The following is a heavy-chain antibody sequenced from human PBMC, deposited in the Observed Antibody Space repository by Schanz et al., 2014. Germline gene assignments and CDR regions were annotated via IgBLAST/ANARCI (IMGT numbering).Heavy chain of an antibody. V-gene: IGHV1-69*04. CDR1: GGTFSSYA. Sequence: QVQLVQSGAEVKKPGSSVKVSCKASGGTFSSYAFSWVRQAPGQGLEWMGKIIPILGMENYAQKFQGRVTITADISTSTVYMELSSLRSEDTAVYYCVRTSRYSSGWYFDYWGQGTLVTVSS. D-gene: IGHD6-19*01. CDR2: IIPILGME. J-gene: IGHJ4*02. CDR3: VRTSRYSSGWYFDY.